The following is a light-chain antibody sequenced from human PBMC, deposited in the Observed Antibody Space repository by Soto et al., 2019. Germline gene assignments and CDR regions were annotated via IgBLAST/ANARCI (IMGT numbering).Light chain of an antibody. CDR2: RTS. Sequence: EIVMTQFPATLSVSPGERATLFCRASQNIGNSLAWYQQKPGQAPRLLFYRTSTRATGVGARFSGSGSGTGFSRAVSSVQCEDFAVYVCQQYKIWYTGGEGTKLELK. CDR1: QNIGNS. V-gene: IGKV3-15*01. J-gene: IGKJ2*01. CDR3: QQYKIWYT.